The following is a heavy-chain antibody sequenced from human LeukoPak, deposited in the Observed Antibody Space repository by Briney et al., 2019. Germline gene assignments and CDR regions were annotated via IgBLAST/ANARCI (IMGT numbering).Heavy chain of an antibody. J-gene: IGHJ6*02. CDR2: ISSSGSTI. CDR3: ARVRGSRTFSYYYYGMDV. V-gene: IGHV3-11*01. D-gene: IGHD4-23*01. Sequence: GGSLRLSCAASGFTFSDYYMSWIRQAPGVGLEWVSYISSSGSTIYYADSVKGRFTISRDNAKNSLYLQMNSLRAEDTAVYYCARVRGSRTFSYYYYGMDVWGQGTTVTVSS. CDR1: GFTFSDYY.